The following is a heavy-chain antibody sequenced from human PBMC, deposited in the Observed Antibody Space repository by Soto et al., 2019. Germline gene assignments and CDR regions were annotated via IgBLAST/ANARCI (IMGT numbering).Heavy chain of an antibody. CDR1: GFTFSSYG. D-gene: IGHD3-16*02. CDR3: ASWGRGDYVWGSYRSDFDY. V-gene: IGHV3-33*01. CDR2: IWYDGSNK. J-gene: IGHJ4*02. Sequence: QVQLVESGGGVVQPGRSLRLSCAASGFTFSSYGMHWVRQAPGKELEWVAVIWYDGSNKYYADSVKGRFTISRDNSKNTLYLQMNSLRAEDTAVYYCASWGRGDYVWGSYRSDFDYWGQGTLVTVSS.